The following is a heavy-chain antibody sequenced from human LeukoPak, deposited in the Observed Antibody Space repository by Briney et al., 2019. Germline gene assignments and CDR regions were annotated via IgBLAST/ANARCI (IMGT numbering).Heavy chain of an antibody. CDR1: GFPVSRNY. J-gene: IGHJ4*02. Sequence: GGSLRLSCAASGFPVSRNYMGWVRQAPGKGLEWVSVTYIGGDTYYADPVKGRFTISSDTSRNTLWLQMNSLRAEDTAVYYCARDRAYYDFWSGYYTIDYWGQGTLVTASS. CDR3: ARDRAYYDFWSGYYTIDY. CDR2: TYIGGDT. V-gene: IGHV3-53*01. D-gene: IGHD3-3*01.